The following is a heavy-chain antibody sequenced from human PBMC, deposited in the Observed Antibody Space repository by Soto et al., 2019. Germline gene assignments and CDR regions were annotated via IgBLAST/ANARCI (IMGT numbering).Heavy chain of an antibody. J-gene: IGHJ3*02. CDR1: GGTFSSSA. CDR2: IIPTFGTA. Sequence: QVQLVQSGAEMREPGSSVKVSCKASGGTFSSSAINWLRQAPGQGPEWMGGIIPTFGTANYIEKFRGRVTITADTSTITAYLEVSSLTSEDTAMYFCARSETAGHRGFDIWGQGTMVTVSS. D-gene: IGHD6-19*01. V-gene: IGHV1-69*06. CDR3: ARSETAGHRGFDI.